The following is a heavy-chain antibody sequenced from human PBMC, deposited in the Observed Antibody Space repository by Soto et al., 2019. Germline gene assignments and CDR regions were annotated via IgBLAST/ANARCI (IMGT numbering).Heavy chain of an antibody. CDR3: ARHTPAISISDH. CDR2: IYYSGST. V-gene: IGHV4-39*01. D-gene: IGHD2-15*01. Sequence: QLQLQESGPGLVKPSETLSLTCTVSGGSISSSSYYWGWIRQPPGKGLEWIGSIYYSGSTYYNPSLKSRVTTSVDTSKNQFSLTLSSVTAADTAVYYCARHTPAISISDHWGQGTLVTVSS. CDR1: GGSISSSSYY. J-gene: IGHJ4*02.